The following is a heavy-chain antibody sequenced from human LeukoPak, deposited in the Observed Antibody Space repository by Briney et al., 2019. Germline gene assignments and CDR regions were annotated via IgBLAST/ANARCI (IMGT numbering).Heavy chain of an antibody. Sequence: GGSLRLSCAASGFTFSSYAMHWVRHTPGKGLEWVAGITWNRDNIGYGDSVKGRFTISRDNVKNVLYLQMNSLRPEDTALYYCAKDLSSAITSALVLDVWGQGTTV. CDR3: AKDLSSAITSALVLDV. V-gene: IGHV3-9*01. J-gene: IGHJ6*02. CDR2: ITWNRDNI. CDR1: GFTFSSYA. D-gene: IGHD3-22*01.